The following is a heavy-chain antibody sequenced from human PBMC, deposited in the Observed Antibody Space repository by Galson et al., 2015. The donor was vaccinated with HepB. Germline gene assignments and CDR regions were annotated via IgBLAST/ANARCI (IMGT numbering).Heavy chain of an antibody. CDR1: GDSVSSNSAA. Sequence: CAISGDSVSSNSAAWNWIRQSPSRGLEWLGRTYYRSKWYNDYAVSVKSRITINPDTSKNQFSLQLNSVTPEDTAVYYCARGGRFTPATLVDASEGLGHGGQGTLVTVSS. V-gene: IGHV6-1*01. CDR3: ARGGRFTPATLVDASEGLGH. J-gene: IGHJ4*02. CDR2: TYYRSKWYN. D-gene: IGHD2-8*01.